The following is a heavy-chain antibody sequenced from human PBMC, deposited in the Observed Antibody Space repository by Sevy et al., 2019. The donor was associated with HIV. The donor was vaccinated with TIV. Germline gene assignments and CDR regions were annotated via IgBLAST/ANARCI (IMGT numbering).Heavy chain of an antibody. Sequence: GGSLRLSCAASAFTFSTYAMHWVRQAPGKGLEWVAVISYDGSHKYYADSVKGRFTISRDDSKSSRYLQMNTLRAEDTAVYYCARDAGYSVNWYPRFDPWGQGTLVTVSS. CDR2: ISYDGSHK. CDR1: AFTFSTYA. V-gene: IGHV3-30*03. D-gene: IGHD6-13*01. CDR3: ARDAGYSVNWYPRFDP. J-gene: IGHJ5*02.